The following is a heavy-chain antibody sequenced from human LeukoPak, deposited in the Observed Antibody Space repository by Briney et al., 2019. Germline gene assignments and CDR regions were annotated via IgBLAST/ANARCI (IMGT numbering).Heavy chain of an antibody. CDR2: ISAYNGNT. V-gene: IGHV1-18*04. Sequence: ASVKVSCKASGYTFTGYYMHWVRQAPGQGLEWMGWISAYNGNTNYAQKLQGRVTMNTDTSTSTAYMELRSLRSDDTAVYYCARDGYPYGSGSYIYYFDYWGQGTLVTVSS. D-gene: IGHD3-10*01. CDR3: ARDGYPYGSGSYIYYFDY. J-gene: IGHJ4*02. CDR1: GYTFTGYY.